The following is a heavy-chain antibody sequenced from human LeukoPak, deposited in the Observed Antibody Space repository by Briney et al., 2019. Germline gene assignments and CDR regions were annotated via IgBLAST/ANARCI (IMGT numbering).Heavy chain of an antibody. CDR2: IYTSGST. CDR3: ARSEYYDSSGSGAFDI. V-gene: IGHV4-4*07. CDR1: GGSISSYY. Sequence: SETLSLTCTVSGGSISSYYWSWIRQPAGKGLEWIGRIYTSGSTNYNPSLKSRVTVSVDTSKNQFSLKLSSVTAADTAVYYCARSEYYDSSGSGAFDIWGQGTMVTVSS. D-gene: IGHD3-22*01. J-gene: IGHJ3*02.